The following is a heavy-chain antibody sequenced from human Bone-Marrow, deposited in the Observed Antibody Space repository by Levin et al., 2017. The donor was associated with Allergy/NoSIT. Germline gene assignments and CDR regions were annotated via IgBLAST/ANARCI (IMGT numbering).Heavy chain of an antibody. V-gene: IGHV3-23*01. J-gene: IGHJ6*03. CDR1: GFSFSNYA. D-gene: IGHD2-21*02. CDR2: VSISGVD. CDR3: VKLGDDFRPGRLYYMDV. Sequence: GGSLRLSCAASGFSFSNYAMNWVRQAPGKGLEWDAGVSISGVDYYADSVRGRFSILRDNSRETLFLQMNSLRPEDTAIYHCVKLGDDFRPGRLYYMDVWGKGTSVTVSS.